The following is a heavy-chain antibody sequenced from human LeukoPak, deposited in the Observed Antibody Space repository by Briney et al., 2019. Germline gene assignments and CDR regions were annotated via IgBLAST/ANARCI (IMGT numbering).Heavy chain of an antibody. CDR2: INPNSGAT. D-gene: IGHD2-2*01. Sequence: ASVKVSFKASGYTFTDYYVHWVRQAPGQGLEWMGWINPNSGATNYAQKFQGRVTMTRDTSISTAYMELSRLRSDDTAVYYCAKATSLVVPAADHYYYGLDVWGQGTTVTVSS. CDR1: GYTFTDYY. CDR3: AKATSLVVPAADHYYYGLDV. V-gene: IGHV1-2*02. J-gene: IGHJ6*02.